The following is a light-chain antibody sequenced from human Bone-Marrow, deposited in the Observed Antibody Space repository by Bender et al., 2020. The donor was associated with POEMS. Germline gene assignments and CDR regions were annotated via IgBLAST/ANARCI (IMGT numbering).Light chain of an antibody. CDR3: SSSAGTFNLI. Sequence: QTALTQPASTSGSPGQSVTISCTGSTNDIGGFNPVSWYQQHPGRAPQLIIYDVTKRPSGVPDRFSGSKSGKTASLTVSGLQLEDEADYFCSSSAGTFNLIFGGGTKLTVL. CDR2: DVT. J-gene: IGLJ2*01. V-gene: IGLV2-8*01. CDR1: TNDIGGFNP.